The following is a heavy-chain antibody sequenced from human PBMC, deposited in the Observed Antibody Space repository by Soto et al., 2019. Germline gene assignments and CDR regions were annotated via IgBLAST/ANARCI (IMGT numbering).Heavy chain of an antibody. CDR2: IRSKAYGGTT. CDR3: TREHPTWDFWSGPTPDFDY. D-gene: IGHD3-3*01. CDR1: GFTFGDYA. Sequence: PGGSLRLSCTASGFTFGDYARSWFRQAPGKGLEWVGFIRSKAYGGTTEYAASVKGRFTISRDDSKSIAYLQMNSLKTEDTAVYYCTREHPTWDFWSGPTPDFDYWGQGTLVTVSS. J-gene: IGHJ4*02. V-gene: IGHV3-49*03.